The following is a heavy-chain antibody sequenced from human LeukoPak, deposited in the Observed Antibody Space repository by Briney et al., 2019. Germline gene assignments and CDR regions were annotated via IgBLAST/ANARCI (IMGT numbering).Heavy chain of an antibody. Sequence: SQTLSLTCTVSGGSISSGGYYWSWIRQPPGKGLEWIEYIYYSGSTNYNPSLKSRVTISVDTSKNQFSLKLSSVTAADTAVYYCARVQLSLYYFDYWGQGTLVTVSS. CDR2: IYYSGST. J-gene: IGHJ4*02. CDR3: ARVQLSLYYFDY. V-gene: IGHV4-61*08. D-gene: IGHD5-18*01. CDR1: GGSISSGGYY.